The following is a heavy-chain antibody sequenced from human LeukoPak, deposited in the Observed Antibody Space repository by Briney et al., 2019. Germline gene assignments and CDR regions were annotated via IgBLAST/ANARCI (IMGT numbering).Heavy chain of an antibody. Sequence: GGSLRLSCAASGFTFSSYAMSWVRQAPGKGLEWVAVMSYDGSNKYYADSVKGRFTISRDNSKNTLYLQMNSLRAEDTVVYYCARFAGGYYYGSGRIYWGQGTLVTVSS. V-gene: IGHV3-30*04. CDR3: ARFAGGYYYGSGRIY. J-gene: IGHJ4*02. CDR1: GFTFSSYA. CDR2: MSYDGSNK. D-gene: IGHD3-10*01.